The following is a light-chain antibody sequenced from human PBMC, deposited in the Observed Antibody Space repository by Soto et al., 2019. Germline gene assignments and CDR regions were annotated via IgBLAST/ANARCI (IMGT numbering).Light chain of an antibody. CDR1: HSVSSR. Sequence: EIVMTQSPATLSVSPGERATLSCRASHSVSSRLAWYQQKPGQAPRLLIYGASTRATGLPARFSGSGSGTEFTLTISSLQSEDFAVYYCQHYPSWPLTFGGGTKVEIK. CDR3: QHYPSWPLT. V-gene: IGKV3-15*01. CDR2: GAS. J-gene: IGKJ4*01.